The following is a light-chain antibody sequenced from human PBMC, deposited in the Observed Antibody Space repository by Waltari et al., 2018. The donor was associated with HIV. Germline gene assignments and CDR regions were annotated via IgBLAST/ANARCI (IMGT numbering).Light chain of an antibody. CDR3: QSYDSSLSVV. J-gene: IGLJ2*01. V-gene: IGLV1-40*03. Sequence: QSVLTQPPSVSGAPGPRVTIPCTGRSSNLGPGYDVPWYQHFPGRAPKLLIYGHSKRASGVPGRFSGSRSGASASLAITGLRAEDEADYYCQSYDSSLSVVFGGGTTLTVL. CDR1: SSNLGPGYD. CDR2: GHS.